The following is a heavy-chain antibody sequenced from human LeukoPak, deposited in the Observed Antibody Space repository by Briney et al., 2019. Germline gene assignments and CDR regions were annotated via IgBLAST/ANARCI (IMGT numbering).Heavy chain of an antibody. D-gene: IGHD6-6*01. V-gene: IGHV3-23*01. CDR2: ITHSSSDT. CDR3: AKGSSSSRPYYFDY. Sequence: GGSLRLSCAASGFSFSYYAMSWVRQAPGKGLEWVSAITHSSSDTFHADSAQGRFTISRDNSKTTLYLQMDSLRAEDTATYYCAKGSSSSRPYYFDYWGQGTLVTVSS. CDR1: GFSFSYYA. J-gene: IGHJ4*02.